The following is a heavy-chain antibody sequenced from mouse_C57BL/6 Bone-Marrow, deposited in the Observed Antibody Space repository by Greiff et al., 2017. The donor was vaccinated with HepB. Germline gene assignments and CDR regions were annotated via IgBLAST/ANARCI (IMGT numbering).Heavy chain of an antibody. Sequence: VKLQQSGAELVRPGASVKLSCKASGYTFTDYYINWVKQRPGQGLEWIARIYPGSGNTYYNEKFKGKATLTAEKSSSTAYMQLSSLTSEDSAVYFCARTLRLPAWFAYWGQGTLVTVSA. J-gene: IGHJ3*01. CDR1: GYTFTDYY. V-gene: IGHV1-76*01. CDR2: IYPGSGNT. CDR3: ARTLRLPAWFAY. D-gene: IGHD3-2*02.